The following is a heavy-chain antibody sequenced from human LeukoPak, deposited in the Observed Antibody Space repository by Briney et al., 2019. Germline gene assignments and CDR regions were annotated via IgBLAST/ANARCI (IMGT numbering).Heavy chain of an antibody. CDR3: ATGWPRPGGDNLYYFDY. J-gene: IGHJ4*02. CDR1: GGSVSSGNYY. D-gene: IGHD2-21*02. Sequence: KPSETLSLTCTVSGGSVSSGNYYWSWIRQPAGKGLEWIGRIYTSGKTNANPSLKSGSTNASPSLKSRVTISLGSSKNQFSLKLSSVTAADTAVYYCATGWPRPGGDNLYYFDYWGQGTLVAVSS. CDR2: IYTSGKTNANPSLKSGST. V-gene: IGHV4-61*02.